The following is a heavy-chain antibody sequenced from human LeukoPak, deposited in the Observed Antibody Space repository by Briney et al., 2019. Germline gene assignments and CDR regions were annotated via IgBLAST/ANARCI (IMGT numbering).Heavy chain of an antibody. V-gene: IGHV3-30*03. J-gene: IGHJ3*02. CDR2: ISYDGSNK. CDR3: ASYCSSTSCQGGAFDI. D-gene: IGHD2-2*01. Sequence: GGSLRLSCAASGFTFSSYGMHWVRQAPGKGLEWVAVISYDGSNKYYADSVKGRFTISRDNSKNTLYLQMNSLRAEDTAVYYCASYCSSTSCQGGAFDIWGQGTMVTVSS. CDR1: GFTFSSYG.